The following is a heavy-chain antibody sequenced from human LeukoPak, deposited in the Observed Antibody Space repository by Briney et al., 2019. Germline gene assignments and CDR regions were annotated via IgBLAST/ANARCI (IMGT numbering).Heavy chain of an antibody. V-gene: IGHV4-4*02. Sequence: PSETLSLTCAVSGGSISSSNWWSWVRQPPGKGLEWIGEIYHSGGTNYNPSLKSRVTISVDKSKNQFSLKLSSVTAADTAVYYCARITFFSYYDFWSGSGFPSYWGQGTLVTVSS. CDR1: GGSISSSNW. CDR2: IYHSGGT. CDR3: ARITFFSYYDFWSGSGFPSY. D-gene: IGHD3-3*01. J-gene: IGHJ4*02.